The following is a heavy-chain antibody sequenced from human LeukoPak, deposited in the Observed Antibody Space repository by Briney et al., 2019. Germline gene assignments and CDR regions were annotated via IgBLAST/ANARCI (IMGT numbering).Heavy chain of an antibody. D-gene: IGHD6-19*01. J-gene: IGHJ3*02. CDR2: ISSSSSTI. CDR3: AREIVSGWWDAFDI. V-gene: IGHV3-48*01. Sequence: PGGSLRLSCAASGFTFSSYSMNWVRQAPGKGREWVSYISSSSSTIYYADSVKGRFTISRDNAKNSLYLQMNSLSAEDTAVYYCAREIVSGWWDAFDIWGQGTMVTVSS. CDR1: GFTFSSYS.